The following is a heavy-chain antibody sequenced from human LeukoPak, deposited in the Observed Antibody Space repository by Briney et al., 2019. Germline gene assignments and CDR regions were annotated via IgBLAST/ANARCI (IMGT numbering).Heavy chain of an antibody. V-gene: IGHV1-18*01. Sequence: ASVKVSCKASGYTFTNYSISWLRQAPGQGPEWMGWISAYSGHTNYVQKLQGRVTMTTDTSTSTAYMELRSLRSDDTAVYYCARDNHSGSWSWFDPWGQEPWSASPQ. CDR1: GYTFTNYS. J-gene: IGHJ5*02. D-gene: IGHD6-13*01. CDR2: ISAYSGHT. CDR3: ARDNHSGSWSWFDP.